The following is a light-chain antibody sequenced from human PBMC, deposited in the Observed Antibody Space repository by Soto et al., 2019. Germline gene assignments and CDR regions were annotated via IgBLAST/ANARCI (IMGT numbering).Light chain of an antibody. V-gene: IGKV3-15*01. CDR1: QSVSSN. J-gene: IGKJ4*01. CDR3: QQYNNWPPLT. Sequence: EIVMTQSPATLSVSPGERATLSYRASQSVSSNLAWYQQKPGQAPRLLIYGASTRATGIPARFSGGGSGTESSLSISCLQSEDVAVYCRQQYNNWPPLTFGGGTKVE. CDR2: GAS.